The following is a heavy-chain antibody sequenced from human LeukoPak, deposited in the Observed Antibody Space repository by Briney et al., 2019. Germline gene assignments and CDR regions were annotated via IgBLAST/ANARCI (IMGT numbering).Heavy chain of an antibody. CDR3: TRDLMDYDVSTGLHHYYMDV. CDR1: GFTFSSYW. J-gene: IGHJ6*02. Sequence: GGSLRLSCVASGFTFSSYWMHWVRQDPRKGLVWVSRINGDGRTINYADSVRGRFTISRDNAKNTLFLQMNTLRVEDTAVYYCTRDLMDYDVSTGLHHYYMDVWGQGTTVTVSS. CDR2: INGDGRTI. V-gene: IGHV3-74*01. D-gene: IGHD3-9*01.